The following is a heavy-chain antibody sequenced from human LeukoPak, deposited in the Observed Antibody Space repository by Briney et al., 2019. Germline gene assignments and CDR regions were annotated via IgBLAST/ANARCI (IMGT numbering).Heavy chain of an antibody. CDR1: GYTFTGYY. Sequence: ASVKVSCKASGYTFTGYYMHWVRQAPGQGLEWMGWINPNSGGTNYAQKFQGRVTMTRDTSISTAYMELSRLRSDDTAVYYCARDGGGSYSYIDYWGQGILVTVSS. CDR3: ARDGGGSYSYIDY. CDR2: INPNSGGT. D-gene: IGHD1-26*01. V-gene: IGHV1-2*02. J-gene: IGHJ4*02.